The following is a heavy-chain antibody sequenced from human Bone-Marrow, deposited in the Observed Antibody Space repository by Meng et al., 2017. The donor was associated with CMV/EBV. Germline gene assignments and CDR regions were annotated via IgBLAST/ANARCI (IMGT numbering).Heavy chain of an antibody. CDR2: ISYDGSNK. CDR1: GFTVSSNY. CDR3: ARDARPKDIVVEGGAHFDY. D-gene: IGHD2-2*01. Sequence: GGSLRLSCVVSGFTVSSNYMSWVRQAPGKGLEWVAVISYDGSNKYYADSVKGRFTISRDNSKNTLYLQMNSLRAEDTAVYYCARDARPKDIVVEGGAHFDYWGQGTLVTVSS. V-gene: IGHV3-30-3*01. J-gene: IGHJ4*02.